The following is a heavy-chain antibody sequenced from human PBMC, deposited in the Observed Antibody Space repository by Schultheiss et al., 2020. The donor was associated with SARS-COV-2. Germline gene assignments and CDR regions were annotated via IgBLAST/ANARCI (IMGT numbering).Heavy chain of an antibody. J-gene: IGHJ6*02. V-gene: IGHV3-43D*04. CDR3: AKDMGRGDYDYYGMDV. CDR2: ISWDGGST. Sequence: GGSLRLSCAASGFTFDDYAMHWVRQAPGKGLEWVSLISWDGGSTYYADSVKGRFTISRDNSKNSLYLQMNSLRAEDTALYYCAKDMGRGDYDYYGMDVWGQGTTVTVSS. CDR1: GFTFDDYA. D-gene: IGHD3-16*01.